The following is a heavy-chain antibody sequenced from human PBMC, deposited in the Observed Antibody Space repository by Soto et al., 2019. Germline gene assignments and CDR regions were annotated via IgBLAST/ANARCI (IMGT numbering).Heavy chain of an antibody. CDR2: ISSSSSYI. J-gene: IGHJ6*03. Sequence: GGSLRLSCAASGFTFSSYSMNWVRQAPGKGLEWVSSISSSSSYIYYADSVKGRFTISRDNAKNSLYLQMNSLRAEDTAVYYCASAGPTPRPYYYYYYMDVWGKGTTVTVSS. V-gene: IGHV3-21*01. CDR1: GFTFSSYS. CDR3: ASAGPTPRPYYYYYYMDV.